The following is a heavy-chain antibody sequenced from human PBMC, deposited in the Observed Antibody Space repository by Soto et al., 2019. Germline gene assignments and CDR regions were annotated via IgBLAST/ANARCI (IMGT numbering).Heavy chain of an antibody. CDR3: AKDKGQSLDPYYYGTDA. D-gene: IGHD6-19*01. V-gene: IGHV3-9*01. J-gene: IGHJ6*02. CDR1: GFTFDDYA. CDR2: ISWGSGSI. Sequence: EVQLVESGGGLVQPGRSLRLSCAASGFTFDDYAMHWVRQAPGKGLEWVSRISWGSGSIGYADSVKGRFTMSRDNAKNSLYIQLNSLRPEDTAVYYCAKDKGQSLDPYYYGTDAWGQGTTVTVSS.